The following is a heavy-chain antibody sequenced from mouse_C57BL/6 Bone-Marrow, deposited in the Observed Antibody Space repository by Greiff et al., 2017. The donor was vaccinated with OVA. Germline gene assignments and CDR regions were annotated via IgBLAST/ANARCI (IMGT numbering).Heavy chain of an antibody. V-gene: IGHV5-12*01. CDR3: AIHPAYGSSYAMDY. D-gene: IGHD1-1*01. CDR2: ISNGGGST. Sequence: EVKLVESGGGLVQPGGSLKLSCAASGFTFSDYYMYWVRQTPEKRLEWVAYISNGGGSTYYPDTVKGRFTISRDNAKNTLYLQMSRLKSEDTAMYYCAIHPAYGSSYAMDYWGQGTSVTVSS. J-gene: IGHJ4*01. CDR1: GFTFSDYY.